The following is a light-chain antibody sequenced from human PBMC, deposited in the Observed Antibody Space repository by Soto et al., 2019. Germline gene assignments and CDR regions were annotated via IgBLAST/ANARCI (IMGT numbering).Light chain of an antibody. Sequence: QSALTQPPSASGSPGQSVTISCTGTSSDVGGYKYVSWYQQHPGKAPKLIIYEVTDRPSGVSNRFSGSKSGNTASLTISGLRAEDEAEYYCSSYTNINTRACVFGTGTKLTVL. CDR3: SSYTNINTRACV. CDR1: SSDVGGYKY. CDR2: EVT. V-gene: IGLV2-14*01. J-gene: IGLJ1*01.